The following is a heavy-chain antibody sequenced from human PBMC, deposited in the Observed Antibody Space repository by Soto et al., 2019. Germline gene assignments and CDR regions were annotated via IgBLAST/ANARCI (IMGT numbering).Heavy chain of an antibody. V-gene: IGHV4-59*08. J-gene: IGHJ5*02. D-gene: IGHD2-2*01. Sequence: SEPLSLTCTVSGGSISSYYWSWIRQPPGKGLEWIGYIYYSGSTNYNPSLKSRVTMSVDTSKNQFSLKLSSVTAADTAVYYCARIPSTYNANCXDPWGQGTLVTVSS. CDR2: IYYSGST. CDR1: GGSISSYY. CDR3: ARIPSTYNANCXDP.